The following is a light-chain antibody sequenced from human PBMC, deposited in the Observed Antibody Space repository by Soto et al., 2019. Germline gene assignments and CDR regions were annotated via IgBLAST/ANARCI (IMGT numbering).Light chain of an antibody. CDR2: AAS. V-gene: IGKV1-12*01. Sequence: DLQMTQSPSSVSASVGDRVTITCRASQGISTWLAWYQQTPGKAPKLLIYAASNLQSGVPSRFSGSGSGTDFTLTISSLQPEDSATYYCHQVNSFPPTFGQGTKVEIK. J-gene: IGKJ1*01. CDR3: HQVNSFPPT. CDR1: QGISTW.